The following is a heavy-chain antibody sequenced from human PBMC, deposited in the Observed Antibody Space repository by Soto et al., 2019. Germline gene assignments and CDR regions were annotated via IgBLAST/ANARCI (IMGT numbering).Heavy chain of an antibody. V-gene: IGHV4-4*02. J-gene: IGHJ6*02. Sequence: QVQLQESGPGLVKPSGTLSLTCAVSGGSISGINWWYWVRQPPGKGLEWIGEIYHSGSTHYNPSLKSRVTISVDTSTTQFSLNLSSVTAADTAVYYCARFGGGMDVWGQGTTVTVSS. CDR1: GGSISGINW. D-gene: IGHD3-10*01. CDR3: ARFGGGMDV. CDR2: IYHSGST.